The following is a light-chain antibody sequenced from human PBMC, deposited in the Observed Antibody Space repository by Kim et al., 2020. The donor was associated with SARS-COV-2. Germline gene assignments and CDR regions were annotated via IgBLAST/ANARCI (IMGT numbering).Light chain of an antibody. CDR2: GTN. V-gene: IGLV1-44*01. CDR1: SSNIGINS. CDR3: AAWDDSLNGPV. J-gene: IGLJ3*02. Sequence: QSVLTQSTSASGTPGQRVTISCSGGSSNIGINSVNWYQQVPGTAPKLLIYGTNQRPSGVPDRFSASKSGASASLAISGLQSEDEADYYCAAWDDSLNGPVFGGWTQLTVL.